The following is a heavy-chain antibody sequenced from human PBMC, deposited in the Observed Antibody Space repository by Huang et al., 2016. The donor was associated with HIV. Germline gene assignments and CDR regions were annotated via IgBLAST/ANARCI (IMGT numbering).Heavy chain of an antibody. D-gene: IGHD3-3*01. CDR2: LYYTATM. CDR1: GGSINTGRYY. V-gene: IGHV4-39*01. J-gene: IGHJ2*01. Sequence: QMRFQESGPGLVKPSGTLSLTCNVSGGSINTGRYYWGWIRQPPGKGLEWVGSLYYTATMHYDPSLKGRLTMSADTSKNQFSLNLSSVTAADTAIYDCARNHGFWRGRMFAISYFDVWGRGTLVTVAS. CDR3: ARNHGFWRGRMFAISYFDV.